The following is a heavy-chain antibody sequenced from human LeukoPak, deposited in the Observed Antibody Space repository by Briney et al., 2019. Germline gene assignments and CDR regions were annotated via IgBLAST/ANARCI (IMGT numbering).Heavy chain of an antibody. Sequence: GASVKVSCKASGYTFTGYYMHWVRQAPGQGLEWMGWINPNSGGTNYAQKFQGRVTMTRDTSISTAYMELSRLRSDDTAVYYCARGGEGYCSSTSCSLTWSFDYWGQGTLVTVSS. CDR2: INPNSGGT. CDR1: GYTFTGYY. D-gene: IGHD2-2*01. CDR3: ARGGEGYCSSTSCSLTWSFDY. V-gene: IGHV1-2*02. J-gene: IGHJ4*02.